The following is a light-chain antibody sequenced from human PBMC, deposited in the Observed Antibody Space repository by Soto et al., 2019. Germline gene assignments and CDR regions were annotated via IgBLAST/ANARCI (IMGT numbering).Light chain of an antibody. V-gene: IGKV1-9*01. J-gene: IGKJ5*01. Sequence: IQLTQSPSSLSASVGDRVTITCRASRGISSYLAWYQQKPGKAPKLLVYSASTLQSGVPSRFSGSGSGPDFTLTISSLQPEDSATYFCQQLNSYPHTFGQGTRLEIK. CDR2: SAS. CDR1: RGISSY. CDR3: QQLNSYPHT.